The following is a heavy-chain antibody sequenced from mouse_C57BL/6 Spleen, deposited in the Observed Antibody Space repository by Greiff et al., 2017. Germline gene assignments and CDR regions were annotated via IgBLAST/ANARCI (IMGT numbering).Heavy chain of an antibody. Sequence: QVQLQQSGPGLVAPSQSLSITCTVPGFSLTSYGVDWVRQSPGEGLEWLGVIWDVGSTNYNSALKSSLSISRDNAKIQVFLKMNSLQTEDTAMYYCASDYGSSSFAVWGQGTLVTVSA. D-gene: IGHD1-1*01. CDR2: IWDVGST. CDR1: GFSLTSYG. CDR3: ASDYGSSSFAV. V-gene: IGHV2-6*01. J-gene: IGHJ3*01.